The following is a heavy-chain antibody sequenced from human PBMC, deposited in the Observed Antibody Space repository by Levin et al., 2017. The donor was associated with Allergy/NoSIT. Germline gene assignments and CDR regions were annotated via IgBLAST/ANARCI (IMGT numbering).Heavy chain of an antibody. J-gene: IGHJ4*02. CDR1: GFTFRNYW. Sequence: GESLKISCAASGFTFRNYWMSWVRQAPGKGLEWVANIKPDGSEKNYVDSVKGRFTISRDNAKNSLFLQMNSLRAEDTALYYCARLGDDFWGQGSLVTVSS. CDR2: IKPDGSEK. V-gene: IGHV3-7*01. CDR3: ARLGDDF.